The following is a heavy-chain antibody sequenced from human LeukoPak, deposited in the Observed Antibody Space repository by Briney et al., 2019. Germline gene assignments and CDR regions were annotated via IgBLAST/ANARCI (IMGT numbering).Heavy chain of an antibody. CDR3: ARDQEVVITTLTLDY. D-gene: IGHD3-22*01. CDR1: GFTFSSYG. Sequence: GGSLRLSCAASGFTFSSYGMHWVRQAPGKGLEWVAVIWYDGSNKYYADSVKGRFTISRDNSKNTLYLQMNSLRAEDTAVYYCARDQEVVITTLTLDYWGQGALVTVSS. V-gene: IGHV3-33*01. CDR2: IWYDGSNK. J-gene: IGHJ4*02.